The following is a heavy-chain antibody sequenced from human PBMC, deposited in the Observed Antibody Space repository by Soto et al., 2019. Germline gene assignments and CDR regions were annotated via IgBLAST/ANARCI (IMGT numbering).Heavy chain of an antibody. CDR2: ISASGGST. CDR3: ARSPTYHFWNGSSLSWFDP. CDR1: GFTFSSYA. J-gene: IGHJ5*02. Sequence: VQLLESGGGLVQPGGSLRLSCAASGFTFSSYAMSWVRQAPGKGLEWVSAISASGGSTYYADSVKGRFTISRDNSKNTLYLQMNSLRAEDTAVYYFARSPTYHFWNGSSLSWFDPWGQGTLVTVSS. D-gene: IGHD3-3*01. V-gene: IGHV3-23*01.